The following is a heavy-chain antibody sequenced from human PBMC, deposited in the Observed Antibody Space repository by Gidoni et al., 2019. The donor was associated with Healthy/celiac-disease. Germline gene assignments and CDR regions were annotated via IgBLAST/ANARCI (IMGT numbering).Heavy chain of an antibody. CDR2: INHSGST. CDR3: ARGLGSGFWQGDYFDY. V-gene: IGHV4-34*01. D-gene: IGHD3-10*01. CDR1: GGSFSGYY. J-gene: IGHJ4*02. Sequence: QVQLQQWGAGLLKPSETLSLTCAVYGGSFSGYYWSWIRQPPGKGLEWIGEINHSGSTNYNPSLKSRVTISVDTSKNQFSLKLSSVTAADTAVYYCARGLGSGFWQGDYFDYWGQGTLVTVSS.